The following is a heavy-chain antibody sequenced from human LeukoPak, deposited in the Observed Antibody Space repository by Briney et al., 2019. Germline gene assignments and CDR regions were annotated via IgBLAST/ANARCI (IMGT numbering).Heavy chain of an antibody. V-gene: IGHV4-38-2*02. CDR1: GYSISSGYY. CDR2: IYHSGST. Sequence: KASETLSLTCTVSGYSISSGYYWGWIRQPPGKGLEWIGSIYHSGSTYYNPSLKSRVTISVDTSKNQFSLKLSSVTAADTAVYYCATLWRFNYWGQGTLVTVSS. CDR3: ATLWRFNY. J-gene: IGHJ4*02. D-gene: IGHD3-3*01.